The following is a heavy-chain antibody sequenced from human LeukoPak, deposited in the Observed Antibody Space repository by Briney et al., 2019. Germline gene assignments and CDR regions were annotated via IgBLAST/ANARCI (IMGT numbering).Heavy chain of an antibody. Sequence: SETLSLTCAVYGGSFSGYYWSWIRQPPGEGLEWIGEINPGGNTNYNLSLKSRVTISVDTSKNQFSLKLTSVTAADTAVYYCARADGAQTFSFDYWSLGTLVTVSS. CDR2: INPGGNT. D-gene: IGHD4/OR15-4a*01. J-gene: IGHJ4*02. CDR3: ARADGAQTFSFDY. V-gene: IGHV4-34*01. CDR1: GGSFSGYY.